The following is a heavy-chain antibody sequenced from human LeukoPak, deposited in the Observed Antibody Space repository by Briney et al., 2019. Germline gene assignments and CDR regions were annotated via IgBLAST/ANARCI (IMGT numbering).Heavy chain of an antibody. D-gene: IGHD3/OR15-3a*01. CDR1: GGSFSGYY. CDR2: ISGSGGST. J-gene: IGHJ6*02. Sequence: ETLSLTCAVYGGSFSGYYWSWVRQAPGKGLEWVSGISGSGGSTYYVDPVKGRSTVSRDNSKNTLYLQMNSLRVEDTAIYYCAKRGDWLHNYYGMDVWGQGTTVTVSS. CDR3: AKRGDWLHNYYGMDV. V-gene: IGHV3-23*01.